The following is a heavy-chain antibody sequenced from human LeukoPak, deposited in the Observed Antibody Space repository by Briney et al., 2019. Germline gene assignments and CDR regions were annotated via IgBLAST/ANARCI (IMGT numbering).Heavy chain of an antibody. V-gene: IGHV4-39*01. CDR2: IYYSGSA. J-gene: IGHJ4*02. CDR3: ARGSQVDDFWSGYRAPLDY. D-gene: IGHD3-3*01. Sequence: SETLSLTCTVSGGSISSSGYYWSWIRQPPGKGLEWIGTIYYSGSAYYNPSLKTQVTISVDTSKNQVSLKLSSVTAADTAVYFCARGSQVDDFWSGYRAPLDYWGQGTLVTVSS. CDR1: GGSISSSGYY.